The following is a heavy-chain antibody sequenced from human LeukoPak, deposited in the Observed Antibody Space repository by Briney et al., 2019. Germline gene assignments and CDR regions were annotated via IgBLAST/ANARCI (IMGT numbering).Heavy chain of an antibody. V-gene: IGHV3-30*18. CDR1: GFTFSSYG. CDR2: ISYDGSNK. J-gene: IGHJ4*02. D-gene: IGHD3-22*01. CDR3: AKDRQSWYYYDSSAPGCLFDY. Sequence: RGSLRLSCAASGFTFSSYGMHWVRQAPGKGLEWVAVISYDGSNKYYADSVKGRFTISRDNSKNTLYLQMNSLRAEDTAVYYCAKDRQSWYYYDSSAPGCLFDYWGQGTLVTVSS.